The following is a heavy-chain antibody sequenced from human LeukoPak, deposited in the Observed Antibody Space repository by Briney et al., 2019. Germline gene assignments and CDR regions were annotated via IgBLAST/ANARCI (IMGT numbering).Heavy chain of an antibody. CDR1: GGSLSGYY. CDR2: INHSGST. Sequence: SETLSLTCAVYGGSLSGYYWSWIRQPPGKGLEWIGEINHSGSTNYNPSLKSRVTISVDTSKNQFSLKLSSVTAADTAVYYCARPGSRDNDAFDIWGQGTMVTVSS. D-gene: IGHD2-21*02. CDR3: ARPGSRDNDAFDI. V-gene: IGHV4-34*01. J-gene: IGHJ3*02.